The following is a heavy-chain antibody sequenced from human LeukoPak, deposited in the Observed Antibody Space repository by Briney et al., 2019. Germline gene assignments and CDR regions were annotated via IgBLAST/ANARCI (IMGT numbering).Heavy chain of an antibody. D-gene: IGHD2-8*01. V-gene: IGHV3-23*01. CDR3: AKMVREFYTISYYFDY. CDR2: ISGSGAGT. J-gene: IGHJ4*02. Sequence: AGGSLRLPCAVSGFTFSSYAMNWVRQAPGKGLEWVSGISGSGAGTYYADSVKGRFTISRDNSKNTLYLQMNRLRAEDTAVYYCAKMVREFYTISYYFDYWGQGTLVTVSS. CDR1: GFTFSSYA.